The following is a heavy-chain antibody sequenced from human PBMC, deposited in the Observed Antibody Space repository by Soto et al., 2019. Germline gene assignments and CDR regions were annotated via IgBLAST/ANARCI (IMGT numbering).Heavy chain of an antibody. Sequence: QLVQSGAEVKKPGASVKVSCKASGYTFNDYAITWVRQAPGQGLEWVGWISASIGHTNYAQSFQGRVTMTTDRSTITAYMELRSLGSNDTAVYYCARGSDFSGGNCTNWFDAWGQGTLVTVSA. CDR2: ISASIGHT. D-gene: IGHD2-15*01. J-gene: IGHJ5*02. CDR3: ARGSDFSGGNCTNWFDA. V-gene: IGHV1-18*01. CDR1: GYTFNDYA.